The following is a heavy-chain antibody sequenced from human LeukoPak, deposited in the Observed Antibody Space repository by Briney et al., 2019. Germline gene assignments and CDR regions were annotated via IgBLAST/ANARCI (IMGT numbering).Heavy chain of an antibody. D-gene: IGHD6-19*01. J-gene: IGHJ6*03. V-gene: IGHV1-46*01. CDR1: GYTFTSYY. CDR3: ARHVSAYSSGLPYYMDV. CDR2: INPSGGST. Sequence: ASVKVSCKASGYTFTSYYMHWVRQAPGQGLEWMGIINPSGGSTSYAQKFQGRVTMTRDTSTSTVYKELSSLRSEDTAVYYCARHVSAYSSGLPYYMDVWGKGTTVTVSS.